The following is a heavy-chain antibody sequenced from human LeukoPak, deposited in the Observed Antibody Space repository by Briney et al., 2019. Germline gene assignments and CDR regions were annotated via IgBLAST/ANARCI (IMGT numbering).Heavy chain of an antibody. J-gene: IGHJ4*02. V-gene: IGHV4-39*01. CDR3: ATHPPGKHYCDY. CDR1: GGSISSSNYY. CDR2: IYYGGNT. Sequence: SETLSLTCTVSGGSISSSNYYWGWIRQPPGKGLEWIESIYYGGNTYYNPSLKSRVTISVDTSKNQFSLRLSSVTAADTAVYYCATHPPGKHYCDYWGQGTLVTVSS.